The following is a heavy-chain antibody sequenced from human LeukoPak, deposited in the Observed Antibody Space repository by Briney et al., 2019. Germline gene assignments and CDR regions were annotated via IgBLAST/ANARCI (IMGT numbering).Heavy chain of an antibody. CDR2: ISSSGGST. J-gene: IGHJ4*02. Sequence: TGGSLRLSCAASGFTVSSNYMSWVRQAPGKGLEWVSSISSSGGSTYYADSVKGRFTISRDDSKNTLYVQMNSLRAEDTAVYYCAKVRTGHYFDYWGQGTLVTVSS. CDR1: GFTVSSNY. CDR3: AKVRTGHYFDY. D-gene: IGHD3/OR15-3a*01. V-gene: IGHV3-23*01.